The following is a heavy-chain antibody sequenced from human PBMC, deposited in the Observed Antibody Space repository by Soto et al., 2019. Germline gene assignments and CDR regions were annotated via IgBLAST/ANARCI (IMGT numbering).Heavy chain of an antibody. D-gene: IGHD3-16*01. CDR2: INWKSDI. Sequence: PGGVLRLSFAVSGFTFDDNAMHWVRQAPEKGLEWVSGINWKSDIGYADSVKGRFTISRDNAENSLYLQMNSLRAEATALYYCAISQDRGGRTTFIYWGQGTQVTVSS. V-gene: IGHV3-9*01. CDR1: GFTFDDNA. CDR3: AISQDRGGRTTFIY. J-gene: IGHJ4*02.